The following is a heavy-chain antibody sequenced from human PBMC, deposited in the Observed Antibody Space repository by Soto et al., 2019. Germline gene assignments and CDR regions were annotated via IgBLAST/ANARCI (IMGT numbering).Heavy chain of an antibody. D-gene: IGHD3-3*01. J-gene: IGHJ5*02. CDR2: MFASGSS. CDR3: ASVGLELRPDA. Sequence: QVQLQESGPGLVKPSETLSLTCAVSGDSISSPNWWSWYRQPPGKWLELIGEMFASGSSNYNPSLPGRLTLSLDTAKILFSLKPPSLAAADAALYFCASVGLELRPDACGKGTPVTAS. V-gene: IGHV4-4*02. CDR1: GDSISSPNW.